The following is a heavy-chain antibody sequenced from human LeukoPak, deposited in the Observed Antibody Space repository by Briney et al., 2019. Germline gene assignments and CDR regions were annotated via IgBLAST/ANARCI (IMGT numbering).Heavy chain of an antibody. D-gene: IGHD2-21*02. CDR3: AKDLGVTTSPFDY. CDR1: GFTFSSYG. Sequence: GGSLRLSCAASGFTFSSYGMHWVRQAPGKGLEWVAVISYDGSNKYYADSVKGRFTISRDNSKNTLYLQMNSLRAEDTAVYYCAKDLGVTTSPFDYWGQGTLVTVSS. V-gene: IGHV3-30*18. J-gene: IGHJ4*02. CDR2: ISYDGSNK.